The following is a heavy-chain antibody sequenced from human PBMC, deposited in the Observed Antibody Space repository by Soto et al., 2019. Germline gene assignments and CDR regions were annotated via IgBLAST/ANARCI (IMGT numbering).Heavy chain of an antibody. J-gene: IGHJ5*02. Sequence: QVQLQESGPGLVKPSQTLSLTCTVSGGSISSGDYYWSWIRQPPGKGLEWIGYIYYSGSTYYNPSLKIRVTISVDTSKYQFSLKLSSVTAADTDVYYCARATLTGTTGWFDPWGQGTLVTVSS. V-gene: IGHV4-30-4*01. CDR3: ARATLTGTTGWFDP. CDR1: GGSISSGDYY. CDR2: IYYSGST. D-gene: IGHD1-1*01.